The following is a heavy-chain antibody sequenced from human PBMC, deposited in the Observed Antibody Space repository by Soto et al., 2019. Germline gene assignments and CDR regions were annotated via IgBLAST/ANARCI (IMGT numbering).Heavy chain of an antibody. CDR3: ARRRGVVSTSSFRTRAPSFDY. D-gene: IGHD2-2*01. V-gene: IGHV1-8*01. CDR2: MNPNSGNT. Sequence: ASVRVSGKASGYTFTSYDINWVRQATGQGLEWMGWMNPNSGNTGYAQKFQGRVTMTRNTSISTAYMELSSLRSEDTAVYYCARRRGVVSTSSFRTRAPSFDYWGQGTLVTVSS. J-gene: IGHJ4*02. CDR1: GYTFTSYD.